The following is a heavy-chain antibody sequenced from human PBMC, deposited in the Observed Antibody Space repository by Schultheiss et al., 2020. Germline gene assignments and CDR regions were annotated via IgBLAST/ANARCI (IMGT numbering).Heavy chain of an antibody. CDR2: ISGSGGST. Sequence: GGSLRLSCAASGFTFSSYAMSWVRQAPGKGLEWVSAISGSGGSTYYADSVKGRFTISRDNSKNTLYLQMDSLRAEDTAVYYCATDYLSSWYWSYPLDYWGQGTLVTVSS. CDR3: ATDYLSSWYWSYPLDY. J-gene: IGHJ4*02. D-gene: IGHD6-13*01. CDR1: GFTFSSYA. V-gene: IGHV3-23*01.